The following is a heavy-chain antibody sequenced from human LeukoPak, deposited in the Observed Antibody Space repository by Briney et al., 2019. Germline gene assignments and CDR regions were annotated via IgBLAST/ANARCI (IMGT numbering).Heavy chain of an antibody. D-gene: IGHD5-18*01. CDR3: ARDYSYGSYGMDV. Sequence: SETLSLTCTVSGGSISSSSYYWGWLRQPPGKGLEWVGSIYYSGTTYYNPSLKSRFTISVHTSKNQFSLKLSSVTAADTAVYYCARDYSYGSYGMDVWGQGTTVTVSS. J-gene: IGHJ6*02. CDR1: GGSISSSSYY. V-gene: IGHV4-39*07. CDR2: IYYSGTT.